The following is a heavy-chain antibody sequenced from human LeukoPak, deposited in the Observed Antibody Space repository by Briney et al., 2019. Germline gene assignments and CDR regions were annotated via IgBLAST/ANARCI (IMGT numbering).Heavy chain of an antibody. J-gene: IGHJ2*01. D-gene: IGHD3-22*01. CDR1: GRPITRGGAF. Sequence: SETLSLTCTVAGRPITRGGAFWTWIRQHPGKGLEWIGYIYYSGSTYYNPSLKSRVTISVYTSKHQLSLELSSVTAADTGVYCRARRGGSGYYYGWYCDLWGRGTLVTVSS. CDR3: ARRGGSGYYYGWYCDL. V-gene: IGHV4-31*03. CDR2: IYYSGST.